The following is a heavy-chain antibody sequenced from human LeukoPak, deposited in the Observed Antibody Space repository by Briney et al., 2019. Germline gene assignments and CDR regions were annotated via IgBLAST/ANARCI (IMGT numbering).Heavy chain of an antibody. CDR3: ARARSDSNYDY. Sequence: GASVKVSCKASGNTFTSYGISWVRQAPGQGLERMGWISGYNGNTNYAQKLQGRVTMTTDTSTSTAYMELRSLRSDDTAVYYCARARSDSNYDYWGQGTLVTVSS. D-gene: IGHD4-11*01. V-gene: IGHV1-18*01. J-gene: IGHJ4*02. CDR1: GNTFTSYG. CDR2: ISGYNGNT.